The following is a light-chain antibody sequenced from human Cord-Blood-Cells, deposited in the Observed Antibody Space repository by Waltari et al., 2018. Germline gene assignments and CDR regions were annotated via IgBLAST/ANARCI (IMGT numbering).Light chain of an antibody. V-gene: IGLV2-11*01. CDR3: CSYAGSYTVYV. J-gene: IGLJ1*01. Sequence: QSALTQPRSVSGSPGQSVTISCTGTSSDVGGYNYVSWYQQHPGKAPKLMSYDVSKRPSGVPDRFSGSKSGNPASLTISGLQAEDEADYYCCSYAGSYTVYVFGTVTKVTVL. CDR2: DVS. CDR1: SSDVGGYNY.